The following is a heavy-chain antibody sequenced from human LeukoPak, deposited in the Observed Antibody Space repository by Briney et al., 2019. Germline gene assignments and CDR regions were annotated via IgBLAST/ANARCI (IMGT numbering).Heavy chain of an antibody. Sequence: SETLPLTCTVSGGSISSYYWSWIRQPAGKGLEWIGHIYNSGSTNYNPSLKGRVTMSVATPKNQFSLHLSSVTAADTAVYYCARGGGYYYDSGTYCVPDYWGPGTLGTLSS. J-gene: IGHJ4*02. V-gene: IGHV4-4*07. CDR1: GGSISSYY. D-gene: IGHD3-10*01. CDR3: ARGGGYYYDSGTYCVPDY. CDR2: IYNSGST.